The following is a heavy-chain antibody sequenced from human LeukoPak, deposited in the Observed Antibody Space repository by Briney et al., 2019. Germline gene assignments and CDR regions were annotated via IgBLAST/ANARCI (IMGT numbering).Heavy chain of an antibody. Sequence: ASVKVSCKASGGAFSSSAINWVRQAPGQGLEWMGGFIPMFGTAAYAQKFQGRFTITTDESTSTAFMELRSLRSEDTADYYCARSIASRGEAYDSWGQGTLVTVPS. CDR3: ARSIASRGEAYDS. CDR1: GGAFSSSA. J-gene: IGHJ4*02. V-gene: IGHV1-69*05. CDR2: FIPMFGTA. D-gene: IGHD6-6*01.